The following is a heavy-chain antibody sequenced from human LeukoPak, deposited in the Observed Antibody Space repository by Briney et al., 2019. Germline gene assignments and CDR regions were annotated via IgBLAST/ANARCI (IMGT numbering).Heavy chain of an antibody. V-gene: IGHV3-30*18. CDR2: ISYDGSNK. CDR1: GFTFSSYG. J-gene: IGHJ6*02. D-gene: IGHD5-24*01. Sequence: PGRSLRLSCAASGFTFSSYGMHWVRQAPGKGLEWVAVISYDGSNKYYADSVKGRFTISRDNSKNTLYLQMNSLRAEDTAVYYCANLPTPKLQLDYYYYGMDVWGQGTTVTVSS. CDR3: ANLPTPKLQLDYYYYGMDV.